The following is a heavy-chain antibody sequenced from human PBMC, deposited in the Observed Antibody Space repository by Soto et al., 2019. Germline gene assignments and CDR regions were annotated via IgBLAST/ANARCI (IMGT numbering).Heavy chain of an antibody. Sequence: ASVKVSCKASGYTFTSCGISWVRQAPGQGLEWMGWISTYNGNTNYEQKLQGRVTMTTDKSTSTAYMELRSLRSDDTAVYYCARDPVLMVYGGWFVPWGQGTLVTVYS. V-gene: IGHV1-18*01. CDR3: ARDPVLMVYGGWFVP. CDR1: GYTFTSCG. CDR2: ISTYNGNT. D-gene: IGHD2-8*01. J-gene: IGHJ5*02.